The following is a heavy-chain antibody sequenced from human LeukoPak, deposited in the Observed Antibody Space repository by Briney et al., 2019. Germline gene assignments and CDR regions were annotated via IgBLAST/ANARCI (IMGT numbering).Heavy chain of an antibody. CDR1: GYNFITYG. J-gene: IGHJ4*02. CDR3: ARQGTMVRGSPFDY. CDR2: INPYHGKT. D-gene: IGHD3-10*01. V-gene: IGHV1-18*01. Sequence: VASVKVSCKASGYNFITYGFSWVRQAPGQGLEWMGWINPYHGKTKYAQKFQGRVTMTTDTSTNTAHMELRSLTSDDTAVYFCARQGTMVRGSPFDYWGQGTLVTVSS.